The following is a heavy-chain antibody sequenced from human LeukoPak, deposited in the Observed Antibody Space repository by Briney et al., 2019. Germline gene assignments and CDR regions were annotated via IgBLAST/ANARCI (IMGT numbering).Heavy chain of an antibody. J-gene: IGHJ4*02. CDR1: GGSISSGGYY. CDR2: INHSGST. Sequence: SQTLSLTCTVSGGSISSGGYYWSWIRQHLGKGLEWIGEINHSGSTNYNPSLKSRVTISVDTSKNQFSLKLSSVTAADTAVYYCARGGGYSSSSFDYWGQGTLVTVSS. V-gene: IGHV4-31*03. CDR3: ARGGGYSSSSFDY. D-gene: IGHD6-6*01.